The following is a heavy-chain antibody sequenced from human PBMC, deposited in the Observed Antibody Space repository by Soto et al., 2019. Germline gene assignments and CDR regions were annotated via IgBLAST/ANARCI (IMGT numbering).Heavy chain of an antibody. CDR3: ARGRQWLDD. J-gene: IGHJ4*02. Sequence: QVQLQESGPGLVKPSETLSLTCTGSGGSISGYYWSWIRQPPGKGLEWIGYVYYSGSTNCNPSLKSRVTISVDTSKNQFSLELNSVTAADTAVYYCARGRQWLDDWGQGTLVTVSS. CDR2: VYYSGST. CDR1: GGSISGYY. V-gene: IGHV4-59*01. D-gene: IGHD6-19*01.